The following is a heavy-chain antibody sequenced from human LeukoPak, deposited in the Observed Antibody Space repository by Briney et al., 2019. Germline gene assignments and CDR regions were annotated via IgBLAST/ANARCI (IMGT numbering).Heavy chain of an antibody. CDR1: GGTFSSYA. Sequence: ASVMVSCKASGGTFSSYAISWVRQAPGQGLEWMGGIIPIFGTANYAQKFQGRVTITTDESTSTAYMELSSLRSEDTAVYYCASPPDFWSGYPGDYYYMDVWGKGTTVTVSS. D-gene: IGHD3-3*01. V-gene: IGHV1-69*05. CDR2: IIPIFGTA. J-gene: IGHJ6*03. CDR3: ASPPDFWSGYPGDYYYMDV.